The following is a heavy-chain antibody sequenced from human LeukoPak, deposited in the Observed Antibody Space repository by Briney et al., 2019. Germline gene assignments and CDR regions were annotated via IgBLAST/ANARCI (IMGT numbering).Heavy chain of an antibody. V-gene: IGHV1-8*01. CDR3: ATGITQGFDH. J-gene: IGHJ4*02. D-gene: IGHD1-20*01. CDR2: MNPNWGYT. CDR1: GYTFTSLD. Sequence: ASVKVSCKASGYTFTSLDINWVRQAPGQGLEWMGWMNPNWGYTGYAQKFQARVTMTRDTSIDTAYMELSSLRSDDTAVCYCATGITQGFDHWGQGTLVTVSS.